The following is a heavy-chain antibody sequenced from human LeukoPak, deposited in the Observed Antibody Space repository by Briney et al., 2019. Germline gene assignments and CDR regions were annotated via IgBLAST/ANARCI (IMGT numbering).Heavy chain of an antibody. D-gene: IGHD6-13*01. J-gene: IGHJ4*02. CDR1: GFTVSSNY. V-gene: IGHV3-53*01. CDR2: IYSGGST. CDR3: ASWAGAAAGFTGPLDY. Sequence: PGGSLRLSCAASGFTVSSNYMSWVRQAPGKGLEWVSVIYSGGSTYYADSVKGRFTISRDNSKNTLYLQMNSLRAEDTAVYYCASWAGAAAGFTGPLDYWGQGTLVTVSS.